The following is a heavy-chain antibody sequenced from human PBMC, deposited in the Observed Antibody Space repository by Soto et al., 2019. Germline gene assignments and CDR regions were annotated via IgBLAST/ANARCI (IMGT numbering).Heavy chain of an antibody. CDR3: ARVDLVGGITGDQNDAFDI. D-gene: IGHD7-27*01. J-gene: IGHJ3*02. V-gene: IGHV3-21*01. Sequence: GGSLRLSCAASGFTFSSYSMNWVRQAPGKGLEWVSSISSSSSYIYYADSVKGRFTISRDNAKNSLYLQMNSLRAEDTAVYYCARVDLVGGITGDQNDAFDIWGQGTMVTVSS. CDR2: ISSSSSYI. CDR1: GFTFSSYS.